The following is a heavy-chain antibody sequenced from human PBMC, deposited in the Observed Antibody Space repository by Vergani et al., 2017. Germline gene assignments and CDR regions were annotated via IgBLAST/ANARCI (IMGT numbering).Heavy chain of an antibody. CDR2: IWYDGSNK. D-gene: IGHD6-19*01. J-gene: IGHJ4*02. CDR1: GFTFSSYG. V-gene: IGHV3-33*01. Sequence: QVQLVESGGGVVQPGRSLRLSCAASGFTFSSYGMHWVRQAPGKGLEWLAVIWYDGSNKYYADSVKGRFTISRDNSKNTLYLQMNSLRAEDTAVYYCARDLIAVAALDYWGQGTLVTVSS. CDR3: ARDLIAVAALDY.